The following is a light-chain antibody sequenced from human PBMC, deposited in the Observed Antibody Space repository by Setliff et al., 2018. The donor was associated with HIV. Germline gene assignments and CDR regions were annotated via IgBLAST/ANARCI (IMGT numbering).Light chain of an antibody. CDR1: DSNIGRNS. J-gene: IGLJ1*01. CDR3: SSYTSGNTPYV. CDR2: NND. Sequence: QSALTQPPSTSGTPGQKVTISCFGSDSNIGRNSVFWYQQLPGTAPKLLMYNNDQRPSGVPDRFSGSKSGTSASLAISGLRPGDEADYYCSSYTSGNTPYVFGTGTKVTVL. V-gene: IGLV1-47*02.